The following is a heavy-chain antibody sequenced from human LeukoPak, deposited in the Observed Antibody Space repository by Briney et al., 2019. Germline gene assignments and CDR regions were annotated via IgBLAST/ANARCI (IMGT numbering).Heavy chain of an antibody. D-gene: IGHD6-13*01. CDR2: ISGSGGST. V-gene: IGHV3-23*01. J-gene: IGHJ4*02. CDR1: GFTFSSYA. Sequence: GGSLRLSCAASGFTFSSYAMSWVRQAPGKGLEWVSAISGSGGSTYYADSVKGRFTISRDNAKNSLYLQMNSLRAEDTAVYYCAREGYSSSTVDYWGQGTLVTVSS. CDR3: AREGYSSSTVDY.